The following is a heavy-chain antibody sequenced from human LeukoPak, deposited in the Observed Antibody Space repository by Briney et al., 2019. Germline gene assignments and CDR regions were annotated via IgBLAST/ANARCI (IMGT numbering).Heavy chain of an antibody. J-gene: IGHJ4*02. Sequence: PGGSLRLSCAASGFTFSSYSMNWVRQAPGKGLEWVSAISSSGDTTYYADSVKGRFTISRDNSKNTLYLRMNSLRAEDTAVYYCAKGHYYGSGSYWVWGQGTLVTVSS. CDR1: GFTFSSYS. CDR3: AKGHYYGSGSYWV. V-gene: IGHV3-23*01. CDR2: ISSSGDTT. D-gene: IGHD3-10*01.